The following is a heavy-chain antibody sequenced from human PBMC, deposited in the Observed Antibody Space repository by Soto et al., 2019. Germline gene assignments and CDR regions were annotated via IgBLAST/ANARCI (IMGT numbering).Heavy chain of an antibody. CDR2: ISSSSSYI. Sequence: GGSLRLSCAASGFTFSSYSMNWVRQAPGKGLEWVSSISSSSSYIYYADSVKGRFTISRDNAKNSLYLQMNSLRAEDTAVYYCARDVIRYCSSTSCYPKAYYYYGMDVWGQGTTVTV. V-gene: IGHV3-21*01. CDR1: GFTFSSYS. CDR3: ARDVIRYCSSTSCYPKAYYYYGMDV. D-gene: IGHD2-2*01. J-gene: IGHJ6*02.